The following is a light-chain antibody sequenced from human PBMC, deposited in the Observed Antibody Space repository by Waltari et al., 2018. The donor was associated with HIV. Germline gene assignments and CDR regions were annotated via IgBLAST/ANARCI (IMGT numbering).Light chain of an antibody. CDR1: NIASKT. V-gene: IGLV3-21*02. CDR2: DDR. Sequence: SYVLTQPPSVSVAPGQTARLTCGGNNIASKTVHWYQQRPGQAPVLVVFDDRDRPSGIPERFSGSSSGNTATLTISRVEAGHEADYYCQVWDSSANGVFGGGTKLTVL. CDR3: QVWDSSANGV. J-gene: IGLJ2*01.